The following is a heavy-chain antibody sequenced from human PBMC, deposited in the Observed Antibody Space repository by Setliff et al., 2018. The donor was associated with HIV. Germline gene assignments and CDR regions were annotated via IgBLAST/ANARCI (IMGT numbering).Heavy chain of an antibody. CDR1: GDSLSSGSFY. CDR3: ARGWYFDL. CDR2: IYYTGTT. V-gene: IGHV4-31*03. J-gene: IGHJ2*01. Sequence: SETLSLTCTVSGDSLSSGSFYWSWIRQHPGKGPEWIGYIYYTGTTSYNASLKSRTLISVDTSKNQLFLKMSSVTAADTAVYFCARGWYFDLWGRGTLVTV.